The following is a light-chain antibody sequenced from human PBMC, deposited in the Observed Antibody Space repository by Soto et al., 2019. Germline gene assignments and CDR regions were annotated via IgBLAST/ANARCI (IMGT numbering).Light chain of an antibody. V-gene: IGKV1-5*01. CDR3: QQYKSYPRT. CDR1: QSISNY. J-gene: IGKJ1*01. Sequence: DIQMTRSPSSLSASLGDRVTITCRASQSISNYLKWYQQNPGEAPKVLIYDASSLNSGVPSRFSGSGSGTDFTLTISSLQPDDFATYYCQQYKSYPRTFGQGTKVDIK. CDR2: DAS.